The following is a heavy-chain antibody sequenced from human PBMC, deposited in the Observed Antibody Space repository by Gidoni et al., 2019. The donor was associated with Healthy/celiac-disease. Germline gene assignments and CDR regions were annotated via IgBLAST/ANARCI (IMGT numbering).Heavy chain of an antibody. Sequence: QVQLVQSGAEVKKPGSSVKVSCKASGGTFRSYAISWVRKAPGQGLEWMGGLIPIFGTANYAQKFQGSVTITADKSTSTAYMELSSLRSEDTAVYYCASRAASHPSGYQIYNWFDPWGQGTLVTVSS. CDR1: GGTFRSYA. J-gene: IGHJ5*02. CDR3: ASRAASHPSGYQIYNWFDP. CDR2: LIPIFGTA. D-gene: IGHD3-3*01. V-gene: IGHV1-69*06.